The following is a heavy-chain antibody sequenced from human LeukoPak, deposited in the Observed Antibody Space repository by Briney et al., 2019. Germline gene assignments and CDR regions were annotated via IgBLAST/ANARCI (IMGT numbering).Heavy chain of an antibody. CDR2: INPNSGGT. CDR3: ARVRDLTGLAY. J-gene: IGHJ4*02. Sequence: ASVKVSCKASGYTFTTYYMHWVRQAPGHGLERMAWINPNSGGTSYAQKFQGRVTVTGDTSISTAYMELSRLTSDDTAVYFCARVRDLTGLAYWGQGTLVTVSP. CDR1: GYTFTTYY. V-gene: IGHV1-2*02. D-gene: IGHD3/OR15-3a*01.